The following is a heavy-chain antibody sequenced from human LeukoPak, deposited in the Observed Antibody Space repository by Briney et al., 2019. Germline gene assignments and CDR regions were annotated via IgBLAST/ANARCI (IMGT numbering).Heavy chain of an antibody. Sequence: ASVKVSCKASGYTFTSYYMHWVRQAPGQGLEWMGIINPSGGSTSYAQKFQGRVTMTRDMSTSTVYMELSSLRSEDTAVYYCARDFYRGGYSGRIYFDYWGQGTLVTVSS. D-gene: IGHD5-12*01. CDR1: GYTFTSYY. CDR3: ARDFYRGGYSGRIYFDY. V-gene: IGHV1-46*01. CDR2: INPSGGST. J-gene: IGHJ4*02.